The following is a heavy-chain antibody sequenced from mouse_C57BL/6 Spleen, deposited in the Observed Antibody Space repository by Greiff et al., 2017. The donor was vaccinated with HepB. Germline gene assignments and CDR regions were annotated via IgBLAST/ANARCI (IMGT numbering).Heavy chain of an antibody. CDR1: GYAFSSSW. CDR3: ARWDTTVVDWYFDV. Sequence: VKLQESGPELVKPGASVKISCKASGYAFSSSWMNWVKQRPGKGLEWIGRIYPGDGDTNYNGKFKGKATLTADKSSSTAYMQLSSLTSEDSAVYFCARWDTTVVDWYFDVWGTGTTVTVSS. J-gene: IGHJ1*03. D-gene: IGHD1-1*01. CDR2: IYPGDGDT. V-gene: IGHV1-82*01.